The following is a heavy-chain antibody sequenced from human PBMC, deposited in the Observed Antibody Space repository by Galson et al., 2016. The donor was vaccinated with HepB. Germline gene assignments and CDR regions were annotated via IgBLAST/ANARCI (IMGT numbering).Heavy chain of an antibody. Sequence: LRLSCAASGFIFSTHDMHWVRQVTGKGLEWVSGIETAGDTYYADSVKGRFTISRENGKNSVYLQMNSLSAGDTAVYYCARGKSLWTMPWNYGLDVWGKGPRSPSPQ. CDR1: GFIFSTHD. D-gene: IGHD2-2*01. CDR2: IETAGDT. CDR3: ARGKSLWTMPWNYGLDV. V-gene: IGHV3-13*01. J-gene: IGHJ6*04.